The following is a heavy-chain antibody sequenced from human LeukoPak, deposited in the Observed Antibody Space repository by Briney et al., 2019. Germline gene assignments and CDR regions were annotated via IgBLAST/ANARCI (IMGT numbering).Heavy chain of an antibody. D-gene: IGHD3-16*01. Sequence: NPSETLSLTCTVSGXSINRSSYYWGWIRQPPGKGLEWIGSIYYSERTYYNPSLKSRVTIFVDTSKNYFSLKVSSVSAADTAVYYCTRHTSAYNIDYWGQGTLVTVSS. V-gene: IGHV4-39*01. CDR1: GXSINRSSYY. J-gene: IGHJ4*02. CDR3: TRHTSAYNIDY. CDR2: IYYSERT.